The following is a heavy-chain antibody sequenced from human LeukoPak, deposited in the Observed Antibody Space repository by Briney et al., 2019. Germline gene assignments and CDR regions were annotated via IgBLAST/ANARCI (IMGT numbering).Heavy chain of an antibody. CDR1: GYTFTSYD. CDR2: MNPNSGNT. J-gene: IGHJ4*02. D-gene: IGHD1-26*01. V-gene: IGHV1-8*01. Sequence: GASVKVPCKASGYTFTSYDINWVRQATGQGLEWMGWMNPNSGNTGYAQKFQGRVTMTRNTSISTAYMELSSLRSEDTAVYYCARDARWELPFDYWGQGTLVTVSS. CDR3: ARDARWELPFDY.